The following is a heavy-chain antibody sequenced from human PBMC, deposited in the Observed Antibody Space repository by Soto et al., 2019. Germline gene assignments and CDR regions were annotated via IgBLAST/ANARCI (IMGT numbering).Heavy chain of an antibody. D-gene: IGHD4-17*01. J-gene: IGHJ5*02. Sequence: QLQLQESGSGLVKPSQTLSLTCAVSGGSISSGGYSWSWIRQPPGKGLEWIGYIYHSGSTYYNPSLKRRVTISVDRSKNQFSLKLSSVTAADTAVYYCASYMTTVTRPPRGWFDPWGQGTLVTVSS. V-gene: IGHV4-30-2*01. CDR2: IYHSGST. CDR1: GGSISSGGYS. CDR3: ASYMTTVTRPPRGWFDP.